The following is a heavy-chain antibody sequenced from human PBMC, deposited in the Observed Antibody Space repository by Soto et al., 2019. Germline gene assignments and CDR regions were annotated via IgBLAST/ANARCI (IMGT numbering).Heavy chain of an antibody. CDR2: SRNKANSYTT. Sequence: EVQLVESGGGLVQPGGSLRLSCATSGFTFSDHFMDWVRQAPGKGLEWVGRSRNKANSYTTEYAASVKSRFTVSRDDSTNSLYLQMSSLKTEDTAVYYCTRTPAGYRFDYWGQGTLVTVSS. CDR1: GFTFSDHF. V-gene: IGHV3-72*01. D-gene: IGHD1-1*01. J-gene: IGHJ4*02. CDR3: TRTPAGYRFDY.